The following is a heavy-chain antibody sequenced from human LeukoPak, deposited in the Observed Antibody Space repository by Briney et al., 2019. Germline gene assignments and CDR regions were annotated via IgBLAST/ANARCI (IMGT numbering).Heavy chain of an antibody. J-gene: IGHJ4*02. Sequence: GVSLTLSCAASGFTFSSYAMSWVRQAPGKGLEWVSAISGSGGSTYYGDSVKGRFTISRDNSKNTLDLQMNSLRAEDTAVYYCAKGGLGESNFDYWGQGTLVTVSS. CDR1: GFTFSSYA. V-gene: IGHV3-23*01. CDR2: ISGSGGST. CDR3: AKGGLGESNFDY. D-gene: IGHD3-16*01.